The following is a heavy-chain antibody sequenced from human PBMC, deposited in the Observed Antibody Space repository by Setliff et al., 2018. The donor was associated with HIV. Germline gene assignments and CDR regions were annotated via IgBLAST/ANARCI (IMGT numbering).Heavy chain of an antibody. D-gene: IGHD6-13*01. J-gene: IGHJ6*03. Sequence: SETLSLTCSASGGSISTYYWSWIRQPPGKGLKCIGYIYYSGSTNYSPSLMSRVTISVDTSKNQFSLNLSSVTAADTAVYYCARLGGYSSSWYVPYFYYMDVWGKGITVTVSS. CDR3: ARLGGYSSSWYVPYFYYMDV. V-gene: IGHV4-59*08. CDR2: IYYSGST. CDR1: GGSISTYY.